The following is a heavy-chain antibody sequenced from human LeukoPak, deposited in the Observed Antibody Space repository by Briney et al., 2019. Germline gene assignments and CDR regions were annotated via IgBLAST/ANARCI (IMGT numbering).Heavy chain of an antibody. CDR3: GRRSRSTWNYRRGDY. J-gene: IGHJ4*02. Sequence: SETLSLTCTVSGGSISSGSYYWGWIRQPPGKGLEWIGEINHSGSTNYNPSLKSRVTISVDTSKNQFSLKLTSVTAADTAVYYCGRRSRSTWNYRRGDYWGQGTLVTVSS. CDR2: INHSGST. D-gene: IGHD1-7*01. CDR1: GGSISSGSYY. V-gene: IGHV4-39*01.